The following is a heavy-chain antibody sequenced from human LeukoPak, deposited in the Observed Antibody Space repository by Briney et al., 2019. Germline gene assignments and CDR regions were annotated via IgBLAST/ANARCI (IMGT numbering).Heavy chain of an antibody. V-gene: IGHV4-4*09. Sequence: SETLSLTCTVSGGSISSYYWSWIRQPPGKGLEWIGYIYTSGGTNYNPSLKSRVTISVDTSKNQFSLKLSSVTAADTAVYYCARRGYCSSTSCYAWFDPWGQGTLVTVSS. D-gene: IGHD2-2*03. CDR3: ARRGYCSSTSCYAWFDP. J-gene: IGHJ5*02. CDR2: IYTSGGT. CDR1: GGSISSYY.